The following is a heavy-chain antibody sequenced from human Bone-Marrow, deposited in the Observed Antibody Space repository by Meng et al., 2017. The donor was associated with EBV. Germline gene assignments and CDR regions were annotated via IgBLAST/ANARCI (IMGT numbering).Heavy chain of an antibody. V-gene: IGHV1-2*06. CDR3: TYCSSTSCYDPRFDY. J-gene: IGHJ4*02. D-gene: IGHD2-2*01. Sequence: QGRLVQSVAEVKKPGASVKVSCKATGYTFTVYYMHWVRQAPGQGLEWMGRINPNSGGTNYAQKFQGRVTMTRDTSISTAYMELSRLRSDDTAVYYCTYCSSTSCYDPRFDYWGQGTLVTVSS. CDR1: GYTFTVYY. CDR2: INPNSGGT.